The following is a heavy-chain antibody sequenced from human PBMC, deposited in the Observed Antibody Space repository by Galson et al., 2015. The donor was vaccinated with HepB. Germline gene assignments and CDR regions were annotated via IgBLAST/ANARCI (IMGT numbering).Heavy chain of an antibody. CDR1: GGTFSSYT. J-gene: IGHJ4*02. V-gene: IGHV1-69*04. Sequence: SCKASGGTFSSYTISWVRLAPGQGLEWMGRIIPILGIANYAQKFQGRVTITADKSTSTAYMELSSLRSEDTAVYYCARESVVGNYFDYWGQGTLVTVSS. D-gene: IGHD1-26*01. CDR3: ARESVVGNYFDY. CDR2: IIPILGIA.